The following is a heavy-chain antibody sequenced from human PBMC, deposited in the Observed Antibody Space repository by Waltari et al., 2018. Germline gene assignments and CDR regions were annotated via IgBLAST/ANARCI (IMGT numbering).Heavy chain of an antibody. J-gene: IGHJ6*03. V-gene: IGHV4-59*01. CDR3: ARGGGGYYTYYYYYYYMDV. CDR2: IYYSGST. D-gene: IGHD3-3*01. Sequence: QVQLQESGPGLVKPSETLSLTCTVSGGSISSYYWSWIRQPPGKGLAWIGYIYYSGSTNYNPSLKSRVTISVDTSKNQFSLKLSSVTAADTAVYYCARGGGGYYTYYYYYYYMDVWGKGTTVTISS. CDR1: GGSISSYY.